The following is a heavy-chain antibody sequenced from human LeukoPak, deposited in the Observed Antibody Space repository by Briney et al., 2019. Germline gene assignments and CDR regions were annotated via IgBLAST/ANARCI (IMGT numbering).Heavy chain of an antibody. CDR3: ARARGYSYGYYYYYYMDV. D-gene: IGHD5-18*01. CDR1: GGSISSSSYY. Sequence: SETLSLTCTVSGGSISSSSYYWGWIRQPPGKGLEWIGSIYYSGRAYYNPSLKSRVTISVDTSKNQFSLKLSSVTAAETAVYYCARARGYSYGYYYYYYMDVWGKGTTVTVSS. V-gene: IGHV4-39*07. CDR2: IYYSGRA. J-gene: IGHJ6*03.